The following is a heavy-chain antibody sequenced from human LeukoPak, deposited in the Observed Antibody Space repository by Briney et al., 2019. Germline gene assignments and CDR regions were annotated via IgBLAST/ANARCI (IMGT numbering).Heavy chain of an antibody. CDR2: FDPEDGET. Sequence: GASVKVSCKVSGYTLTELSMHWVRQAPGKGLEWMGGFDPEDGETIYAQKFQGRVTMTEDTSTDTAYMELSSLRSEDTAVYYCATGVMGTGAFDIWGQGTMVTVSS. D-gene: IGHD3-16*01. CDR1: GYTLTELS. V-gene: IGHV1-24*01. J-gene: IGHJ3*02. CDR3: ATGVMGTGAFDI.